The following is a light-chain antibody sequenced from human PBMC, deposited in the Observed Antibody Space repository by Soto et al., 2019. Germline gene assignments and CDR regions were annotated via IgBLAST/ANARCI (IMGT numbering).Light chain of an antibody. CDR3: QQYGSLPYT. V-gene: IGKV3-20*01. CDR2: GTF. CDR1: QSLSTTD. Sequence: EIVLTQSQGTLSLSPGKRATLSCRASQSLSTTDLVWYQHKSGQPHRLGIHGTFTTDSGIPARFSGDGSGTDFTLTISRLEPDDSAVYYCQQYGSLPYTFGRGTRLEI. J-gene: IGKJ5*01.